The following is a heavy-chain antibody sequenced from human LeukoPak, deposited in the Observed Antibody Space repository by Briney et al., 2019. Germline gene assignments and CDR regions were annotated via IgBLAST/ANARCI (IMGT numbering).Heavy chain of an antibody. Sequence: GESLKISCKGSGYSFTSYWIGWVRQMPGKGLEWMGIIYPGDSDTRYSPSFQGQVTISADKFISTAYLQWSSLKASDTAMYYCARPGIYYDSSNPGDYWGQGTLVTVSS. CDR2: IYPGDSDT. V-gene: IGHV5-51*01. CDR1: GYSFTSYW. CDR3: ARPGIYYDSSNPGDY. J-gene: IGHJ4*02. D-gene: IGHD3-22*01.